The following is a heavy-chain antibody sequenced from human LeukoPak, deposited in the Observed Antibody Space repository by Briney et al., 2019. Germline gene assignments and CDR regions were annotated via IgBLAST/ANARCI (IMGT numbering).Heavy chain of an antibody. CDR1: GFTFSSYA. CDR3: ARDTNGSYDTPAY. V-gene: IGHV3-30-3*01. D-gene: IGHD3-3*01. CDR2: ISYDGSNK. J-gene: IGHJ4*02. Sequence: GGSLRLSCAASGFTFSSYAMHWVRQAPGKGLEWVAVISYDGSNKYYADSVKGRFTISRDNSKNTLYLQMNSLRAEDTAVYYCARDTNGSYDTPAYWGQGTLVTVSS.